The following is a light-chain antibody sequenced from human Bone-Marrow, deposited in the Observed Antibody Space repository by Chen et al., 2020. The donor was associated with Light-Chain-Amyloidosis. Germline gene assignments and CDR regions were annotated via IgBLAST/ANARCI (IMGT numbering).Light chain of an antibody. Sequence: SYELTQPPSVSVSPGQTARITCSGDDLPTKYAYWYQQKPGQAPVLVIHRDTERPSGISARFSGSSSGTTATLTISEGDGEDEADYHCQSANSSGTYEVVFGGGTKLTVL. J-gene: IGLJ2*01. CDR1: DLPTKY. CDR3: QSANSSGTYEVV. CDR2: RDT. V-gene: IGLV3-25*03.